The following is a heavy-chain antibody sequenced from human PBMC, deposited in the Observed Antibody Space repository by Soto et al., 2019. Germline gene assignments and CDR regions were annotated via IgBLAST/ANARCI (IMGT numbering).Heavy chain of an antibody. CDR1: GGSISSYY. CDR2: IYYSGST. D-gene: IGHD6-13*01. CDR3: ASVGSISSSWYLSFDY. J-gene: IGHJ4*02. V-gene: IGHV4-59*01. Sequence: SETLSLTCTVSGGSISSYYWSWIRQPPGKGLEWIGYIYYSGSTNYNPSLKSRVTISVDTSKNQFSLKLSSVTAADTAVYYCASVGSISSSWYLSFDYWGQGTLVTVSS.